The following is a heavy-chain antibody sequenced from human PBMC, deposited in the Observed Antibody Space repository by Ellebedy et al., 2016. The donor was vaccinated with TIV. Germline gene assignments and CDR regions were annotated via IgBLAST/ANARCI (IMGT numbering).Heavy chain of an antibody. CDR1: GFTFKSWS. J-gene: IGHJ4*02. D-gene: IGHD6-19*01. V-gene: IGHV3-21*01. CDR3: VRDWSVGAVAGTRKDY. Sequence: PGGSLRLSFAASGFTFKSWSMNWVRQAPGKGLEWVSSITTGNYIFYADSVKGRFTISRDNAQNSLYLQMSSLRADDTAVYYCVRDWSVGAVAGTRKDYWGQGTLVTVSS. CDR2: ITTGNYI.